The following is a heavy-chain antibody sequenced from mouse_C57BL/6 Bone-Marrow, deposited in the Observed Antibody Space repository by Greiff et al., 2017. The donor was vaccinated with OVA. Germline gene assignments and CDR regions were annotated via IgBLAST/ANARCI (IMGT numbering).Heavy chain of an antibody. Sequence: VKLMESGAELARPGASVKLSCKASGYTFTSYGISWVKQRTGQGLEWIGEIYPRSGNTYYNEKFKGKATLTADKSSSTAYMELRSLTSEDSAVYFCARQNSLFDYWGQGTTLTVSS. CDR1: GYTFTSYG. D-gene: IGHD3-1*01. CDR2: IYPRSGNT. V-gene: IGHV1-81*01. J-gene: IGHJ2*01. CDR3: ARQNSLFDY.